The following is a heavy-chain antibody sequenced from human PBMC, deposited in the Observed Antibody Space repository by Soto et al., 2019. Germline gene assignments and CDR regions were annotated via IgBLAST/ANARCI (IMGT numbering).Heavy chain of an antibody. CDR1: GFTFSSYI. V-gene: IGHV3-48*02. CDR2: ISSSSSTI. Sequence: GGFLRLSCAASGFTFSSYIMNWVRQAPGKGLEWVSYISSSSSTIYYADSVKGRFTISRDDAKNSLYLQMNSLRDEDTAVYYCARFGSGYFDYWGQGTLVTVSS. D-gene: IGHD3-10*01. CDR3: ARFGSGYFDY. J-gene: IGHJ4*02.